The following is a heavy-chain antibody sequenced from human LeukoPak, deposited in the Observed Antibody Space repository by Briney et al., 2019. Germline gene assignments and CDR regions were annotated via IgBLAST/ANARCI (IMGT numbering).Heavy chain of an antibody. J-gene: IGHJ3*02. Sequence: GASVKVSCKASGGTFSSYAISWVRQAPGQGLEWMGGIIPIFGTANYAQKFQGRVTITADESTSTAYMELSSLRSEDTAVYYCARGYYYDGSGYDAFDIWGQGTMVTASS. D-gene: IGHD3-22*01. CDR2: IIPIFGTA. CDR3: ARGYYYDGSGYDAFDI. CDR1: GGTFSSYA. V-gene: IGHV1-69*13.